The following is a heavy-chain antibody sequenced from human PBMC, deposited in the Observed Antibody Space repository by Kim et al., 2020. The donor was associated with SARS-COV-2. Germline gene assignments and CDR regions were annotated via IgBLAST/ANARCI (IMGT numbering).Heavy chain of an antibody. Sequence: SETLSLTCTVSGGSISSSSYYWGWIRQPPGKGLEWIGSIYYSGSTYYNPSLKSRVTISVDTSKNQFSLKLSSVTAADTAVYYCARDPKQQLLYYYGMDVWGQGTTVTVSS. J-gene: IGHJ6*02. CDR3: ARDPKQQLLYYYGMDV. D-gene: IGHD6-13*01. CDR1: GGSISSSSYY. V-gene: IGHV4-39*07. CDR2: IYYSGST.